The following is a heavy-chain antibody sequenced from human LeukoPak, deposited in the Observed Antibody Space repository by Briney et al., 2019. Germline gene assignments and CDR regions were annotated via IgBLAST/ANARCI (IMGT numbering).Heavy chain of an antibody. Sequence: PGRSLRLSCAASGFTFSSYAMHWVRQAPGKGLEWVAVISYDGSNKYYADSVKGRFTISRDNSKNTLYLQMNSLRAEDTAVYYCAREPYSSGRNYYLDYWGQGTLVTVSS. V-gene: IGHV3-30-3*01. CDR1: GFTFSSYA. CDR3: AREPYSSGRNYYLDY. D-gene: IGHD6-19*01. J-gene: IGHJ4*02. CDR2: ISYDGSNK.